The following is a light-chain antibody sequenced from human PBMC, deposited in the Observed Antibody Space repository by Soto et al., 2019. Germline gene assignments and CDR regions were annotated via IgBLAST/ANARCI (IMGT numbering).Light chain of an antibody. Sequence: EIVLTQSPATLSLSRGERSTLXXRASQSVSSSYLAWYQQKPGQAPRLXIYDASSRATGIPDRFSGGGAGTDFTLTISRLEPEDFAVYYCQQFSSYPLTFGGGTKVDIK. V-gene: IGKV3-20*01. CDR1: QSVSSSY. CDR2: DAS. CDR3: QQFSSYPLT. J-gene: IGKJ4*01.